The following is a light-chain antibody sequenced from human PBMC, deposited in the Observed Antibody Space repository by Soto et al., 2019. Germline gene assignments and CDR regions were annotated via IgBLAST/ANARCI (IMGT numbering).Light chain of an antibody. CDR1: SSNIGTNT. J-gene: IGLJ2*01. CDR2: SND. CDR3: EAWEDSRDGAE. V-gene: IGLV1-44*01. Sequence: QSVLTQPPAASGTPGQRVTISCSGSSSNIGTNTVNWYQQLPGTAPKLLIYSNDLRPSGVPDRFSGSKSGTSASLAISGLQSEDEADYYCEAWEDSRDGAEFGGGTKLTVL.